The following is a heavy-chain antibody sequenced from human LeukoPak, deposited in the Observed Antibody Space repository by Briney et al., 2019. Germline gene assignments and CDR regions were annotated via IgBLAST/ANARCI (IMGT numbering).Heavy chain of an antibody. CDR2: INPSGGST. CDR3: AKQGRRGYSYARSYYFDY. V-gene: IGHV1-46*01. CDR1: GYTFTSYY. Sequence: ASVKVSCKASGYTFTSYYMHWVRQAPGQGLEWMGIINPSGGSTSYAQKFQGRVTMTRDMSTSTDYMELSSLRSEDTAVYYCAKQGRRGYSYARSYYFDYWGQGTLVTVSS. D-gene: IGHD5-18*01. J-gene: IGHJ4*02.